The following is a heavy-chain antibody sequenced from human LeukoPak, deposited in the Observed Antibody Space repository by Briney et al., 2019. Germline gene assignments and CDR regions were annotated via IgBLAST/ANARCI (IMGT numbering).Heavy chain of an antibody. V-gene: IGHV3-21*01. J-gene: IGHJ4*02. D-gene: IGHD3-3*01. Sequence: GGSLRLSCAASEFTFSSYTMHWVRQAPGTGLEWVSSISSSSSYICYADSVKGRFTISRDNAKNSVFLEMNSLRVDDTAIYYCAKDARIFGVINYFDSWGQGTLVTVSS. CDR2: ISSSSSYI. CDR3: AKDARIFGVINYFDS. CDR1: EFTFSSYT.